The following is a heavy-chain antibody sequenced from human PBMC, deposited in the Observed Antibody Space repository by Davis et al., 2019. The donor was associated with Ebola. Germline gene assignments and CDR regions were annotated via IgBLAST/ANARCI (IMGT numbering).Heavy chain of an antibody. Sequence: MPSETLSLTCTVSGGSISSGGYYWSWIRQHPGKGLEWIGYIYYSGSTYYNPSLKSRVTISVDTSKNQFSLKLSSVTAADTAVYYCARDSSRYCSGGSCYLYYYYGMDVWGQGTTVTVSS. D-gene: IGHD2-15*01. J-gene: IGHJ6*02. CDR3: ARDSSRYCSGGSCYLYYYYGMDV. CDR2: IYYSGST. V-gene: IGHV4-31*03. CDR1: GGSISSGGYY.